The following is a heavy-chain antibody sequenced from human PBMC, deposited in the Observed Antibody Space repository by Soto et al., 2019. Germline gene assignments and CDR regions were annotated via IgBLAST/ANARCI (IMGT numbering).Heavy chain of an antibody. Sequence: GGSLRLSCAASGFTFSSYAMSWVRQAPGKGLEWVSAISGSGGSTYYADSVKGRFTISRDNSKNTLYLQMNSLRAEDTAVYYFAKDRAGSGWYNYYYYMDVWGKGTTVTVSS. CDR1: GFTFSSYA. V-gene: IGHV3-23*01. J-gene: IGHJ6*03. D-gene: IGHD6-19*01. CDR2: ISGSGGST. CDR3: AKDRAGSGWYNYYYYMDV.